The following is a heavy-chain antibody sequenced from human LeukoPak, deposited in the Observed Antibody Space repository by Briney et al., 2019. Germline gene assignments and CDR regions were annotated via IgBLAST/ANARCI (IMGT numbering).Heavy chain of an antibody. D-gene: IGHD2-2*01. J-gene: IGHJ5*02. Sequence: SETLSLTCTVSGGSISSYYWSWIRQPPGKGLEWIGYIYYSGSTNYNPSLKSRITISVDTSKNQFSLKLSSVTAADTAVYYCARQHPTKEYLTWGQGTLVTVSS. CDR1: GGSISSYY. CDR2: IYYSGST. V-gene: IGHV4-59*08. CDR3: ARQHPTKEYLT.